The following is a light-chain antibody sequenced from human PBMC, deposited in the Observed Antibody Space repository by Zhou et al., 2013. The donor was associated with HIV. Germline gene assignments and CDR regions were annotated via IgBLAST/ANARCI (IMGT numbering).Light chain of an antibody. V-gene: IGKV3-20*01. CDR3: QQYGSSPQT. Sequence: EIVLTQSPGTLSLSPGERATLSCRASQSVFGSYLAWFQQHSGQPPRLLIYAASTRASGVPDRFSGSGSGTDFMLTISRLEPDDFAVYYCQQYGSSPQTFGRGTKVEMK. CDR1: QSVFGSY. CDR2: AAS. J-gene: IGKJ1*01.